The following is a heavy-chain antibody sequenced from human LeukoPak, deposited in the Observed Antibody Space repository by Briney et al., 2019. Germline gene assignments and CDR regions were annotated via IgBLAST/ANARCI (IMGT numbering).Heavy chain of an antibody. CDR1: GFSFGSYV. J-gene: IGHJ4*02. Sequence: GGSLRLSCGASGFSFGSYVTNWVRQAPGKGLEWVSSISGSGGTTYYADSVKGRFTISRDNSKNTLYLQMNSLRAEDTAVYYCARGLYSSSPWGQGILVTVSS. CDR2: ISGSGGTT. CDR3: ARGLYSSSP. D-gene: IGHD6-6*01. V-gene: IGHV3-23*01.